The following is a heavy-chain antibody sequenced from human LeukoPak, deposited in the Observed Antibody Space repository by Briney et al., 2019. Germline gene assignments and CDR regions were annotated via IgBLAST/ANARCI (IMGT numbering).Heavy chain of an antibody. V-gene: IGHV2-5*02. CDR3: AYTATGSWPAHFDY. CDR1: GFSLSTSAVG. Sequence: SGPTLVKPTQTLTLTCSFSGFSLSTSAVGVGWIRQAPGKALEWLALIYWDGDERYRPSLRSRLTINKDTSKKQVVLTLTNMAPVDTATYYCAYTATGSWPAHFDYWGQGTLVTVSS. CDR2: IYWDGDE. D-gene: IGHD6-13*01. J-gene: IGHJ4*02.